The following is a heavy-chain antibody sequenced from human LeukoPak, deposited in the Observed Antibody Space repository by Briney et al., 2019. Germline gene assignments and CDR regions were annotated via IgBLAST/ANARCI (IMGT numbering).Heavy chain of an antibody. CDR3: ASYPWPGNYYYMDV. Sequence: SETLSLTCTVSGGSISSGDYYWSWIRQPPGKGLEWIGYIYYSGSTYSNPSLKSRVTISVDTSKNQFSLKLSSVTAADTAVYYCASYPWPGNYYYMDVWGKGTTVTVSS. D-gene: IGHD3-10*01. J-gene: IGHJ6*03. V-gene: IGHV4-30-4*08. CDR2: IYYSGST. CDR1: GGSISSGDYY.